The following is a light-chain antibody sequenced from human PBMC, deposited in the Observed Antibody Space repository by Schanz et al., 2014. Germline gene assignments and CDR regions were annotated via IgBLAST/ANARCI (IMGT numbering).Light chain of an antibody. V-gene: IGLV2-8*01. CDR3: TSYAGSYTLYL. CDR2: EVS. J-gene: IGLJ3*02. Sequence: QSALTQPPSASGSPGQSVTISCTGTSSDVGGYKYVSWYQQHPGKAPKLMIYEVSKRPSGVPDRFSASKSGNTASLTVSGLQADDEADYYCTSYAGSYTLYLFGGGTKLTVL. CDR1: SSDVGGYKY.